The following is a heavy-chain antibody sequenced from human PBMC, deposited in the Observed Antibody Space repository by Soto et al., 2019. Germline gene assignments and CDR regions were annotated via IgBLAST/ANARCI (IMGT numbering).Heavy chain of an antibody. J-gene: IGHJ6*02. CDR2: IYPGDSDT. V-gene: IGHV5-51*01. CDR3: ARPWCSGATCYRGVDYGMDV. CDR1: GYSFTNYW. D-gene: IGHD2-2*02. Sequence: GESLKISCKGSGYSFTNYWIGWVRQMPGRGLEWMGIIYPGDSDTRYNLSFEGQVTISADKSISTAYLQWSSLKASDTAIYYCARPWCSGATCYRGVDYGMDVWGQGTTVTVSS.